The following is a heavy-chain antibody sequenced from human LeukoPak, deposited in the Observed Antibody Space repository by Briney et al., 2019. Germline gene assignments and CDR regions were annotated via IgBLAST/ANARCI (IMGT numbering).Heavy chain of an antibody. D-gene: IGHD4-11*01. CDR2: INWNGGST. CDR3: ARLLSTVTTNWFDP. V-gene: IGHV3-20*04. J-gene: IGHJ5*02. CDR1: GFTFNSYG. Sequence: GGSLRLSCAASGFTFNSYGMSWVRQAPGKGLEWVSGINWNGGSTGYADSVKGRFTISRDNAKNSLYLQMNSLRAEDTASYYCARLLSTVTTNWFDPWGQGTLVTVSS.